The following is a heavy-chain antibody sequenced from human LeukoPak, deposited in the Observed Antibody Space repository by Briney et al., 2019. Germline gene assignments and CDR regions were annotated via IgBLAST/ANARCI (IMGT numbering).Heavy chain of an antibody. CDR2: IYYSGRT. Sequence: SETLSLTCTVSGGSIISSSYYWGWIRQPPGKGLEWIGTIYYSGRTYYNPSLKSRVTISVDTSKNQFSLKLSSVTAADTAVYYCARQADYGGTRYYYYYGMDVWGQGTTVTVSS. CDR1: GGSIISSSYY. D-gene: IGHD4-23*01. V-gene: IGHV4-39*01. CDR3: ARQADYGGTRYYYYYGMDV. J-gene: IGHJ6*02.